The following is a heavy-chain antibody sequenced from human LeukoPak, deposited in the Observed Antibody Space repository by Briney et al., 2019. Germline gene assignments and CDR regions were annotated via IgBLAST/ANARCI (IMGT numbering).Heavy chain of an antibody. CDR1: GFSISSTYY. CDR2: ITHSGNT. CDR3: ARINAPVATFDY. J-gene: IGHJ4*02. V-gene: IGHV4-38-2*01. D-gene: IGHD2-21*01. Sequence: SETLSLTCAVSGFSISSTYYGAWIRQTPGKGLEWIATITHSGNTYYISSLESRLTISLDTPKRHFSLRLTSVTAADTAVYYCARINAPVATFDYWGLGTLVAVSS.